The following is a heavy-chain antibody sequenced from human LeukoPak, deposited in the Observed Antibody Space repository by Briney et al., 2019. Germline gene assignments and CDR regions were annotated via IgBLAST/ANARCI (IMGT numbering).Heavy chain of an antibody. J-gene: IGHJ4*02. Sequence: SETLSLTCTVSGYSIRSGFYWGWIRQPPGKGLEWIGNIYHSGITYYTPSLKSRVTISVDTSKNQFSLKLSSVTAADTAVYYCTRPYYYDSSGDPDYWGQGTLVTVSS. V-gene: IGHV4-38-2*02. CDR2: IYHSGIT. CDR3: TRPYYYDSSGDPDY. D-gene: IGHD3-22*01. CDR1: GYSIRSGFY.